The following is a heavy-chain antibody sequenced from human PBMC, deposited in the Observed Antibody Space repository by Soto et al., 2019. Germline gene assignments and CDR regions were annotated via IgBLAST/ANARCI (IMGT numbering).Heavy chain of an antibody. Sequence: AVKVSCKASGGTFSSYAISWVRQAPGQGLEWMGGIIPIFGTANYAQKFQGRVTITADESTSTAYMELSSLRSEDTAVYYCARKGLRDYYASSGYDAHYYQYYGMDV. J-gene: IGHJ6*01. CDR1: GGTFSSYA. D-gene: IGHD3-22*01. CDR3: ARKGLRDYYASSGYDAHYYQYYGMDV. V-gene: IGHV1-69*13. CDR2: IIPIFGTA.